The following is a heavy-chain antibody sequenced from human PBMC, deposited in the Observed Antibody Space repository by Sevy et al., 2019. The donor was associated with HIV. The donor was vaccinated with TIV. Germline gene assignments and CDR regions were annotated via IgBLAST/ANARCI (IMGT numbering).Heavy chain of an antibody. CDR1: GFTLSSYG. Sequence: GGSLRLSCAASGFTLSSYGMHWVRQAPGKGLEWVAVILYDGSNKYYADSVKGRFTISRDNSKNTLYLQMNSLRAGDTAVYYCARGLAALPGYYYGMDVWGQGTAVTVS. J-gene: IGHJ6*02. CDR2: ILYDGSNK. D-gene: IGHD6-6*01. V-gene: IGHV3-30*03. CDR3: ARGLAALPGYYYGMDV.